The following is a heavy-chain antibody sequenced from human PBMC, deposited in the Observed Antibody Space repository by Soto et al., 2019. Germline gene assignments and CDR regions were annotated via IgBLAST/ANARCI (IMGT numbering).Heavy chain of an antibody. J-gene: IGHJ6*02. CDR2: IIPIIATT. V-gene: IGHV1-69*18. CDR3: TRELKEPASYYYYCLDV. CDR1: GGTFNGFG. Sequence: QVQLVQSGAEVKKPGSSVRVSCQTSGGTFNGFGVAWVRQAPGQGLEWMGTIIPIIATTKYAQNFQGRVTITADASTGTAYMVLSRLRSEDTAVYYWTRELKEPASYYYYCLDVWGLGTTVTVSS.